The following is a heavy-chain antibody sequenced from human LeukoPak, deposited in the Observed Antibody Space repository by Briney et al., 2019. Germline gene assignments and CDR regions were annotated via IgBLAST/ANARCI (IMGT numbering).Heavy chain of an antibody. CDR2: ISYDGLNK. CDR1: GLTFSYYG. J-gene: IGHJ4*02. CDR3: AKGVRSGYDRLDF. Sequence: GGSLRLSCAASGLTFSYYGIHWVRQAPGKGLEWVAVISYDGLNKNYADSVKGRFTISRDSSKNTLYLQMSSLRVEDTAVYYCAKGVRSGYDRLDFWGQGTLVTVSS. D-gene: IGHD5-12*01. V-gene: IGHV3-30*18.